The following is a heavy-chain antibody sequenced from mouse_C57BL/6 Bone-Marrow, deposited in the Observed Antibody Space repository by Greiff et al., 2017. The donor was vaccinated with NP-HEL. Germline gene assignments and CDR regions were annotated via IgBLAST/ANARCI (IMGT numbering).Heavy chain of an antibody. D-gene: IGHD2-2*01. Sequence: QVQLQQSGAELARPGASVKLSCKASGYTFTSYGISWVKQRTGQGLEWIGEIYPRSGNTYYNEKFKGKATLTADKSSSTAYIELRSLTSEDSAVYFCASVHGSYAMDYWGQGTSVTVSS. CDR3: ASVHGSYAMDY. CDR2: IYPRSGNT. J-gene: IGHJ4*01. V-gene: IGHV1-81*01. CDR1: GYTFTSYG.